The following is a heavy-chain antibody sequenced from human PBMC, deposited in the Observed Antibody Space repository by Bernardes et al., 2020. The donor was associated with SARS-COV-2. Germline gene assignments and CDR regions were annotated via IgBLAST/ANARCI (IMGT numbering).Heavy chain of an antibody. CDR2: ISGPGRT. Sequence: GGSLSLSCAASGFTFSNYAMSWVRQAPGKGLEWVSDISGPGRTYYADSVRGRFTISRDNSKNTLYLEMNSLRVEDTAIYYCAREGYSFGDNSTYYSENWGQGTLVTVSS. V-gene: IGHV3-23*01. D-gene: IGHD5-18*01. CDR3: AREGYSFGDNSTYYSEN. CDR1: GFTFSNYA. J-gene: IGHJ4*02.